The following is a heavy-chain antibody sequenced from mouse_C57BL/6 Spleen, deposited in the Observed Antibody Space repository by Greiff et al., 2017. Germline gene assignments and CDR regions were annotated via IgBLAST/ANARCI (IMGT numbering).Heavy chain of an antibody. D-gene: IGHD2-4*01. CDR3: ARRNDYDVGYFDV. Sequence: EVQLQQSGPELVKPGASVKISCKASGYTFTDYYMNWVKQSHGKSLEWIGDINPNNGGTSYNQKFKGKATLTVDKSSSTAYMELRSLTSEDSAVYYCARRNDYDVGYFDVWGTGTTVTVSS. J-gene: IGHJ1*03. CDR1: GYTFTDYY. CDR2: INPNNGGT. V-gene: IGHV1-26*01.